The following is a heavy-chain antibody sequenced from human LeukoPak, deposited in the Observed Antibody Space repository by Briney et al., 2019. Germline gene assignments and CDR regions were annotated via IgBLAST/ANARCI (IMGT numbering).Heavy chain of an antibody. Sequence: GGSLRLSCVASGFTFTSFWMHWVRQAPGKGLVWVSHINSDESSRNYADSVKGRFTISRDNAKNTLYLQMSSLRAEDTAVYYCARDRGSPDSFDIWGQGTMVTVSS. CDR3: ARDRGSPDSFDI. CDR2: INSDESSR. CDR1: GFTFTSFW. V-gene: IGHV3-74*01. J-gene: IGHJ3*02. D-gene: IGHD3-10*01.